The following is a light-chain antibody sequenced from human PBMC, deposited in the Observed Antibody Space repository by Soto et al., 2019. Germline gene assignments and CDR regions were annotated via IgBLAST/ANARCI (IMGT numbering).Light chain of an antibody. V-gene: IGKV3-11*01. J-gene: IGKJ4*01. CDR3: QQRMNWPLT. CDR1: QTVTNH. CDR2: DAS. Sequence: IVLTQPPATLSLSPGGIATLSFMASQTVTNHLAWYQQKAGQPPRLLIFDASTRASGIPPRLSGSGSGTDFTITISRVDPDDFAVYYCQQRMNWPLTFGGVPKVDIK.